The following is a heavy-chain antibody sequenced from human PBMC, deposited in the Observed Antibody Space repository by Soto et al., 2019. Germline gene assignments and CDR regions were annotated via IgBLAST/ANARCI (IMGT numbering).Heavy chain of an antibody. Sequence: QVQLVQSGAEVKKPGSSVKVSCKASGGTFSSYAISWVRQAPGQGLEWMGGIIPIFGTANYAQKFQGRVMITADNTTSTAYMKLSSMRSEDTAVYYFARGAPPSSVQQLVLHYYYGMDVWGQGTTVTVSS. D-gene: IGHD6-13*01. CDR2: IIPIFGTA. J-gene: IGHJ6*02. CDR1: GGTFSSYA. CDR3: ARGAPPSSVQQLVLHYYYGMDV. V-gene: IGHV1-69*06.